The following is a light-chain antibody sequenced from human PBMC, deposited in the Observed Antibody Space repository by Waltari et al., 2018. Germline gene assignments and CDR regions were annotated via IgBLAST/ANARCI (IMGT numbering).Light chain of an antibody. V-gene: IGKV1-27*01. CDR2: SAS. Sequence: DIQMTQSPSSLSASVGDSVTITCRASQSFSSSLAWYQQKPGKAPKLLIYSASSLQSGVPWRFSGSKSGTDFTLTISSLQPEDIASYYCQQYYSDPPTFGPGTKLDIK. CDR1: QSFSSS. CDR3: QQYYSDPPT. J-gene: IGKJ3*01.